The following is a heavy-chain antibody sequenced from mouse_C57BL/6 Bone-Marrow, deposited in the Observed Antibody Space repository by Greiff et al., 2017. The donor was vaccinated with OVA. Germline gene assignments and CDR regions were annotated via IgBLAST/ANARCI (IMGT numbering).Heavy chain of an antibody. D-gene: IGHD2-4*01. J-gene: IGHJ3*01. Sequence: EVKLVESGEGLVKPGGSLKLSCAASGFTFSSYAMSWVRQTPEKRLEWVAYISSGGDYLYYADTVKGRFTISKDNARNTLYLQMSSLKSEDTAMYYCTRDRGLRPWFAYWGQGTLVTVSA. V-gene: IGHV5-9-1*02. CDR3: TRDRGLRPWFAY. CDR2: ISSGGDYL. CDR1: GFTFSSYA.